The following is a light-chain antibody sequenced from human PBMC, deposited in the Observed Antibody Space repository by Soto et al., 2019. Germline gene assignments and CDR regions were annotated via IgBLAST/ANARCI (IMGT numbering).Light chain of an antibody. CDR3: SSYTSSSTPYV. CDR1: SSDVGGYKY. J-gene: IGLJ1*01. CDR2: EVS. Sequence: QSALTQPASVSGSPGQSITISCTGTSSDVGGYKYVSWYQQHPGKAPKLMIYEVSNRPSGVSNRLSGSKSGNTASLTISGLQAEDEADYYCSSYTSSSTPYVFGTGTKVTVL. V-gene: IGLV2-14*01.